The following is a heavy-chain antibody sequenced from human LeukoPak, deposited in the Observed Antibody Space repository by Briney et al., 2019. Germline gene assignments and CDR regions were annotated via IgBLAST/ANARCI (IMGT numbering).Heavy chain of an antibody. V-gene: IGHV1-2*02. D-gene: IGHD2-15*01. J-gene: IGHJ6*03. Sequence: ASVKVSCKASGYTFTGYYMHWVRQAPGQGLEWMGWINPNSGGTNYAQKFQGRVTMTRDTSISTAYMELSRLRSDDTAVYYCARTSDCSGGSCYFYYYYYMDVWGKGTTVTVSS. CDR2: INPNSGGT. CDR1: GYTFTGYY. CDR3: ARTSDCSGGSCYFYYYYYMDV.